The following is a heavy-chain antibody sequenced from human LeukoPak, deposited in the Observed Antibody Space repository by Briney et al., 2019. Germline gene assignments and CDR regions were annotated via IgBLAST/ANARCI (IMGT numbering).Heavy chain of an antibody. CDR1: GFTVSGNF. V-gene: IGHV3-66*01. Sequence: GGSLRLSCAASGFTVSGNFMSWVRQAPGKGLEWVSVIYASGTTYYAGSVKGRFTISRDNSKNTLYLQMNSLRAEDTAVYYCAKVGMIVQPDGSYYFDYWGQGTLVTVSS. CDR3: AKVGMIVQPDGSYYFDY. CDR2: IYASGTT. D-gene: IGHD3-22*01. J-gene: IGHJ4*02.